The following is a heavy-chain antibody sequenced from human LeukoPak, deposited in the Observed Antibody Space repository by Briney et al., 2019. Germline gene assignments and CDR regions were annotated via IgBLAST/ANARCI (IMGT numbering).Heavy chain of an antibody. CDR1: GYTFTSYG. V-gene: IGHV1-18*01. Sequence: ASVKVSCKASGYTFTSYGISWVRQAPGQGLEWMGWISAYNGNTNYAQKLQGRVTMTTATSTSIAYMELRSLRSDDTAVYYCAREFVYCSGGSCHGAAFDIWGQGTMVTVSS. CDR3: AREFVYCSGGSCHGAAFDI. D-gene: IGHD2-15*01. J-gene: IGHJ3*02. CDR2: ISAYNGNT.